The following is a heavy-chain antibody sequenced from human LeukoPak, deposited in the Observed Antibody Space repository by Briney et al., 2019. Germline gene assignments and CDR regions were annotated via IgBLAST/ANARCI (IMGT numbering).Heavy chain of an antibody. CDR2: IYYSGIT. Sequence: PSETLSLTCTVSGGSISTSSYFWGWIRQPPGKGLEWIGSIYYSGITFYNPSLKSRLTISVDTSKNQFSLKLTSVTAADTAVYYCARPPDTTFFNAFDIWGQGTMVTVSS. J-gene: IGHJ3*02. CDR1: GGSISTSSYF. CDR3: ARPPDTTFFNAFDI. V-gene: IGHV4-39*01. D-gene: IGHD2/OR15-2a*01.